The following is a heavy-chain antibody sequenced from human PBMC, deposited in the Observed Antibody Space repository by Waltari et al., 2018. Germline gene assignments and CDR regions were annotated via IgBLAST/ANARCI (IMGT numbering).Heavy chain of an antibody. J-gene: IGHJ1*01. CDR2: INHSGST. Sequence: QVQLQQWGAGLLKPSETLSLTCAVYGGPFSGYYWSWIRQPPGKGLEWIGEINHSGSTNYNPSLKSRVTISVDTSKNQFSLKLSSVTAADTAVYYCARGSSWYLKYFQHWGQGTLVTVSS. CDR3: ARGSSWYLKYFQH. D-gene: IGHD6-13*01. V-gene: IGHV4-34*01. CDR1: GGPFSGYY.